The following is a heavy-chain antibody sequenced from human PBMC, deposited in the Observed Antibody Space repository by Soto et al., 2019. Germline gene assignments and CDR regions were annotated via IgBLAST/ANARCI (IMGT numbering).Heavy chain of an antibody. V-gene: IGHV3-33*01. CDR2: IWYDGSNK. Sequence: GGSLRLSCAASGFTFSSYGMHWVRQAPGKGLEWVAVIWYDGSNKYYADSVKGRFTISRDNSKNTLYLQMNSLRAEDTAVYYCARSLDYYGMDVWGQGTTVTVSS. CDR3: ARSLDYYGMDV. CDR1: GFTFSSYG. J-gene: IGHJ6*02.